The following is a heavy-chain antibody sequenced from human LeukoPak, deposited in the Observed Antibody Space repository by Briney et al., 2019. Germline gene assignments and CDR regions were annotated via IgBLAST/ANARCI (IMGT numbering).Heavy chain of an antibody. Sequence: GGALRLSCVASGFTFSDYYMSWIRQAPGKGLEGVSYISRSGSTIYYAVSVTGRFNSHRDNAKNSLYLQMNSLRAEHTAVYYCAKAPAKPPGHLDYWGQGTLVTVSS. CDR2: ISRSGSTI. CDR3: AKAPAKPPGHLDY. V-gene: IGHV3-11*04. CDR1: GFTFSDYY. J-gene: IGHJ4*02.